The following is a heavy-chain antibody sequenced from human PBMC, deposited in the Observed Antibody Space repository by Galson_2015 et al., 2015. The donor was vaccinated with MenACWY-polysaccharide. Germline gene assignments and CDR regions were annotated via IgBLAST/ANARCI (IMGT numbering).Heavy chain of an antibody. CDR1: GFIFADYA. Sequence: SLRLSCATSGFIFADYAMAWFRQAPGTGLEWIGFIRTNADGGATNYAASVRGRFTISRNDSRSIAYLEMNSLITEDTAVYFCTRDRPLDYWGQGTLVSVSS. V-gene: IGHV3-49*03. CDR2: IRTNADGGAT. CDR3: TRDRPLDY. J-gene: IGHJ4*02.